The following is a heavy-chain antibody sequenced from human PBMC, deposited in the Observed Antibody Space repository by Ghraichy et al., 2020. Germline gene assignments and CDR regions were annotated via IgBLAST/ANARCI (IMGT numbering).Heavy chain of an antibody. V-gene: IGHV1-46*01. J-gene: IGHJ5*02. CDR1: GYTFTSYY. CDR3: ARDRGRLSSENWFDP. Sequence: ASVKVSCKASGYTFTSYYMHWVRQAPGQGLEWMGIINPSGGSTSYAQKFQGRVTMTRDTSTSTVYMELSSLRSEDTAVYYCARDRGRLSSENWFDPWGQGTLVTVSS. CDR2: INPSGGST. D-gene: IGHD3-16*01.